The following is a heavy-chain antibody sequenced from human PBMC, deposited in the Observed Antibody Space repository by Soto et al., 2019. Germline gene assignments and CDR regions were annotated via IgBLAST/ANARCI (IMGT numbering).Heavy chain of an antibody. V-gene: IGHV3-11*06. CDR3: ARGGVRGTTSRGQVYN. CDR2: ISSSSDYT. J-gene: IGHJ4*02. Sequence: QVQVLESGGGLVKPGGSLRLSCAASGFTFSDYYMNWIRQAPGKGLEWVSYISSSSDYTKYADSVKGRFTISRDNAKSSLYLQMNSLRAEDTAVYYCARGGVRGTTSRGQVYNWGQGNLVTVSS. CDR1: GFTFSDYY. D-gene: IGHD1-7*01.